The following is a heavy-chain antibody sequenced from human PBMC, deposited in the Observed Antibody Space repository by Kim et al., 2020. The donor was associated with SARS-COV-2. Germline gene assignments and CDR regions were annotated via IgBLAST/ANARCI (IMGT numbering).Heavy chain of an antibody. V-gene: IGHV1-3*01. J-gene: IGHJ5*02. CDR3: AREAVAGFNWFDP. D-gene: IGHD6-19*01. Sequence: LQKFQGRVTITRDTSASTAYMELSSLRSEDTAVYYCAREAVAGFNWFDPWGQGTLVTVSS.